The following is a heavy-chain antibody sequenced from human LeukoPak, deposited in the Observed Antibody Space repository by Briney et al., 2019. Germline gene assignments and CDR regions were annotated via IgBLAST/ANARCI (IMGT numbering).Heavy chain of an antibody. Sequence: GSLRFSCAASGFTFSSYAMSWVRQAPGKGLEWIGSIYYSGSTYYNPSLKSRVTISVDTSKNQFSLKLSSVTAADTAVYYCARGEVGANLWYFDLWGRGTLVTVSS. CDR3: ARGEVGANLWYFDL. D-gene: IGHD1-26*01. V-gene: IGHV4-38-2*01. J-gene: IGHJ2*01. CDR1: GFTFSSYA. CDR2: IYYSGST.